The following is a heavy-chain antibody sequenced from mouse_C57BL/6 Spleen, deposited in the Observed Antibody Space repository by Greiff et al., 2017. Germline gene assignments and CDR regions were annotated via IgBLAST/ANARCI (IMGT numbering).Heavy chain of an antibody. CDR3: ARSNYGSSLPWYFDG. V-gene: IGHV1-69*01. CDR1: GYTFTSYW. D-gene: IGHD1-1*01. Sequence: QVQLQQPGAELVMPGASVKLSCKASGYTFTSYWMHWVKQRPGQGLEWIGEIDPSDSYTNYNQKFKGKSTLTVDKSSSTAYMQLSSLTSEDSAVYYCARSNYGSSLPWYFDGWGTGTTVTVSS. CDR2: IDPSDSYT. J-gene: IGHJ1*03.